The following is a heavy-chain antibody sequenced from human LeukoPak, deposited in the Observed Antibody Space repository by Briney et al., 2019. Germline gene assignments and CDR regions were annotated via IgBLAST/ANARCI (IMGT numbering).Heavy chain of an antibody. J-gene: IGHJ4*02. CDR3: ARSPCDSSGYPFYYFDY. CDR1: GDSVSSNTAA. V-gene: IGHV6-1*01. Sequence: PSQTLSLTCAISGDSVSSNTAAWNWIRQSPSRGLEWLGRTYYRSKWYNDYALSVKSRIAINPDTSKKQFSLQLNSVTPEDTAVYYCARSPCDSSGYPFYYFDYWGQGTLVTVSS. D-gene: IGHD3-22*01. CDR2: TYYRSKWYN.